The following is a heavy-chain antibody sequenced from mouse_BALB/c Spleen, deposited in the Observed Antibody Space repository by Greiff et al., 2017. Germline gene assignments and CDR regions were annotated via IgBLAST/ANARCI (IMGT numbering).Heavy chain of an antibody. CDR2: IDPANGNT. CDR3: ARSGYYYGSFAY. J-gene: IGHJ3*01. D-gene: IGHD1-1*01. CDR1: GFNIKDTY. V-gene: IGHV14-3*02. Sequence: VQLQQSGAELVKPGASVKLSCTASGFNIKDTYMHWVKQRPEQGLEWIGRIDPANGNTKYDPKFQGKATITADTSSNTAYLQLSSLTSEDTAVYYCARSGYYYGSFAYWGQGTLVTVSA.